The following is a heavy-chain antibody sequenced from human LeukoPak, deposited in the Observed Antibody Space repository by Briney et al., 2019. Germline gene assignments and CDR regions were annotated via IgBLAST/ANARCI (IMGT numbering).Heavy chain of an antibody. CDR3: ARKVWQLAIPFDY. V-gene: IGHV3-23*01. CDR2: ISGSGGST. J-gene: IGHJ4*02. Sequence: PGGSLRLSCAASGFTFSSYAMSWVGQGTWKGLEWVSAISGSGGSTYYADSVKGRFTISRDNSKNTLYLQMNSLRAEDTAVYCCARKVWQLAIPFDYWGQGTLVTVSS. CDR1: GFTFSSYA. D-gene: IGHD6-13*01.